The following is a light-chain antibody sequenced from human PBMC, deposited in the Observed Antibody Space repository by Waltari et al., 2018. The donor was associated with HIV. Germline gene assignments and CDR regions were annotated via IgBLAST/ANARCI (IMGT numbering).Light chain of an antibody. CDR2: DTS. V-gene: IGLV7-46*01. CDR1: TGAVTSGHY. J-gene: IGLJ2*01. CDR3: LLSYSGARPVV. Sequence: QAVVTQEPSLTVSPGGTVTLTCGSSTGAVTSGHYPYWFQQKPGQTPRTLIYDTSNKHSGTPARLSGSLLGGKAALILSGAQPEDEAEYYGLLSYSGARPVVFGGGTKLTVL.